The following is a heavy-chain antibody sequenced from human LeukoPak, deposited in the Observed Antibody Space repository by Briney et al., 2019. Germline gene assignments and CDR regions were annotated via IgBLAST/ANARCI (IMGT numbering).Heavy chain of an antibody. CDR3: ARVGGGSGSYYIFHYFDY. D-gene: IGHD3-10*01. V-gene: IGHV3-7*01. CDR2: IKQDGSEK. J-gene: IGHJ4*02. CDR1: GLTFSHYW. Sequence: GGSLRLSCAASGLTFSHYWMSWVRQAPGKGLEWVANIKQDGSEKYYVDSMKGRFTISRDNSKNTLYLQMNSLRAEDTAVYYCARVGGGSGSYYIFHYFDYWGQGTLVTVSS.